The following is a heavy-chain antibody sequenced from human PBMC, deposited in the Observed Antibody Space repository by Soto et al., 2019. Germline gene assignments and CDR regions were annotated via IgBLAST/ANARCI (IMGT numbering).Heavy chain of an antibody. V-gene: IGHV3-23*01. J-gene: IGHJ4*02. D-gene: IGHD3-22*01. Sequence: DVQLLESGGGLAQRGGSLRLSCAASGFSFSTYGMTWVRQAPGKGLEWVSYGGSGGSTYYADSVKGRFTISRDNSKNTLYLQMNSLKTEDTAVYYCAYYRDSRAVHFDSWGQGTLVTVSS. CDR1: GFSFSTYG. CDR2: YGGSGGST. CDR3: AYYRDSRAVHFDS.